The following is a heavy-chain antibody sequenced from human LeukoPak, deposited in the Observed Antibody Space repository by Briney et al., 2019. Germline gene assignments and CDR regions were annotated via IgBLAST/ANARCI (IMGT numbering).Heavy chain of an antibody. V-gene: IGHV4-61*01. CDR2: IYYSGST. D-gene: IGHD2-21*02. Sequence: SGTLSLTCTVSGGSVSSGSYYWSWIRQPPGKGLEWIGYIYYSGSTNYNPSLKSRVTISVDTSKNQFSLKLSSVTAADTAVYYCARVVVVTATQYYFDYWGQGTLVTVSS. J-gene: IGHJ4*02. CDR1: GGSVSSGSYY. CDR3: ARVVVVTATQYYFDY.